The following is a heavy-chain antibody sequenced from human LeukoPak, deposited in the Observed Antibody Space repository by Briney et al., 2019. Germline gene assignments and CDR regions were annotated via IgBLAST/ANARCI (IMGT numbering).Heavy chain of an antibody. V-gene: IGHV1-18*01. CDR2: ISTDTGNT. D-gene: IGHD6-13*01. Sequence: ASVKVSCKCSGYIFKSYEVTWVRQAPGQGLEWMGWISTDTGNTNYAQSLQGRVTMTTDTSTTTAYMELRSLRSDDTAVYYCARGATYGSNSWTLRWDYFDSWGQGSLVTVSS. J-gene: IGHJ4*02. CDR1: GYIFKSYE. CDR3: ARGATYGSNSWTLRWDYFDS.